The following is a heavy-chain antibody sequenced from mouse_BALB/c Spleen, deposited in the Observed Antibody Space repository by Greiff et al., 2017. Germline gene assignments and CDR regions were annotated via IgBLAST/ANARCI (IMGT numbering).Heavy chain of an antibody. CDR1: GFTFSSYA. J-gene: IGHJ3*01. V-gene: IGHV5-9-4*01. CDR3: AREIDGYYVGFAY. Sequence: EVKLVESGGGLVKPGGSLKLSCAASGFTFSSYAMSWVRQSPEKRLEWVAEISSGGSYTYYPDTVTGRFTISRDSAKNTLYLEMSSLRSEDTAMYYCAREIDGYYVGFAYWGQGTLGTVSA. D-gene: IGHD2-3*01. CDR2: ISSGGSYT.